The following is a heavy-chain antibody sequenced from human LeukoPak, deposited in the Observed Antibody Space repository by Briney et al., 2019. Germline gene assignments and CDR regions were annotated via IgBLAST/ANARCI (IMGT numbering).Heavy chain of an antibody. V-gene: IGHV3-11*01. CDR2: ISSSGSTI. CDR1: GFTFSDYY. D-gene: IGHD3-10*01. CDR3: ARAVYYYGSGSYYNVPAYYYYMDV. Sequence: PGGSLRLSCAASGFTFSDYYMSWIRQAPGKGLEWVSYISSSGSTIYYADSVKGRFTISRDNAKNSLYLQMNSLRAEDTAVYYCARAVYYYGSGSYYNVPAYYYYMDVWGKGTTVTVSS. J-gene: IGHJ6*03.